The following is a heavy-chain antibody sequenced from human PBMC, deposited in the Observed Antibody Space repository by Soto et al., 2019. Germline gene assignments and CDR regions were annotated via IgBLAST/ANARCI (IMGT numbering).Heavy chain of an antibody. V-gene: IGHV4-34*01. CDR1: GGSFSGYY. J-gene: IGHJ6*02. CDR3: ARGLSHLQKWLGFGENLGMDV. Sequence: SETLSLTCAVYGGSFSGYYWSWIRQPPGKGLEWIGEINHSGSTNYNPSLKSRVTISVDTSKNQFSLKLSSVTAADTAVYYCARGLSHLQKWLGFGENLGMDVWGQGTTVTVSS. D-gene: IGHD3-10*01. CDR2: INHSGST.